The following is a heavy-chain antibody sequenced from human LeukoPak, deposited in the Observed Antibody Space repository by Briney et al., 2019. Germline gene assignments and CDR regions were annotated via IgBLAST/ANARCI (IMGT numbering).Heavy chain of an antibody. CDR2: ISYDGSNK. V-gene: IGHV3-30*03. CDR1: GFTFSSYG. Sequence: GGSLRLSCAASGFTFSSYGMHWVRQAPGKGLEWVAVISYDGSNKYYADSVKGRFTISRDNSKNTLYLQMNSLRAEDTAVYYCAREYYFYHMDGWGEGTTVTVSS. CDR3: AREYYFYHMDG. J-gene: IGHJ6*03.